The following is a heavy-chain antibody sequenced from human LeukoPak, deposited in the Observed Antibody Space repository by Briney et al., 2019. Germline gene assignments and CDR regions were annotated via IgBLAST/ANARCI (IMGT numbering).Heavy chain of an antibody. CDR1: GYSISSGYY. J-gene: IGHJ4*02. Sequence: SETLSLTCTVSGYSISSGYYWGWIRQPPGKGLEGIGNIYRSGSTYYNPSLQSRVTISLDTSKTQFSLNLRSVTAADTAVYYCARKPKDCSGGNCYWYYFDYWGQGTLITVSS. V-gene: IGHV4-38-2*02. CDR2: IYRSGST. CDR3: ARKPKDCSGGNCYWYYFDY. D-gene: IGHD2-15*01.